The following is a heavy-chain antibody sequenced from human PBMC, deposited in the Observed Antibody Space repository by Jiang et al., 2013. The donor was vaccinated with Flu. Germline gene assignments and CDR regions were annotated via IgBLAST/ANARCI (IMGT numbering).Heavy chain of an antibody. Sequence: KKPGASVKVSCKASGYTFTSYDINWVRQATGQGLEWMGWMNPNSGNTGYAQKFQGRVTMTRNTSISTAYMELSSLRSEDTAVYYCARVETYYDFWSGYLGLPNWFDPWGQGTLVTVSS. J-gene: IGHJ5*02. CDR2: MNPNSGNT. CDR1: GYTFTSYD. CDR3: ARVETYYDFWSGYLGLPNWFDP. V-gene: IGHV1-8*01. D-gene: IGHD3-3*01.